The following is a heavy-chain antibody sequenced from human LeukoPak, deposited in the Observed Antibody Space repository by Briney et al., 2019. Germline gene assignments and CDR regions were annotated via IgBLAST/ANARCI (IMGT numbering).Heavy chain of an antibody. CDR3: AESPDRRDGYKYDY. D-gene: IGHD5-24*01. Sequence: GASVKVSCKVSGYTLTELSMHWVRQAPGKGLEWMGGFDPEDGETIYAQKFQGRVTMTEDTSTDTAYMELSSLRSEDTAVYYCAESPDRRDGYKYDYWGQGTLVTVSS. V-gene: IGHV1-24*01. J-gene: IGHJ4*02. CDR1: GYTLTELS. CDR2: FDPEDGET.